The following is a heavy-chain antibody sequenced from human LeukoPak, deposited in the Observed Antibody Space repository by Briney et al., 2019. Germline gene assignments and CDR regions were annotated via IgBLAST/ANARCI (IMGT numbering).Heavy chain of an antibody. CDR3: AKGNSGSYSQDWFDP. V-gene: IGHV3-30*04. CDR1: GFTFSSYA. D-gene: IGHD1-26*01. J-gene: IGHJ5*02. Sequence: GGSLRLSCAASGFTFSSYAMHWVRQAPGKGLEWVAVISYDGSNKYYADSVKGRFTISRDNAKNSLYLQMNSLRAEDMALYYCAKGNSGSYSQDWFDPWGQGTLVTVSS. CDR2: ISYDGSNK.